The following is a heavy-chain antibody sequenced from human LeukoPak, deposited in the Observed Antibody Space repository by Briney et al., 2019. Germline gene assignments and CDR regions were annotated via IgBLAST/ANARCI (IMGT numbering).Heavy chain of an antibody. CDR1: GYTFTGYY. V-gene: IGHV1-2*02. J-gene: IGHJ6*03. D-gene: IGHD2-2*02. Sequence: ASVKVSCKASGYTFTGYYMHWVQQAPGQGLEWMGWINPNSGGTNYAQKFQGRVTMTRDTSIGTAYMELSRLRSDDTAVYYCARDRGYCSSTSCYTRYMDVWGKGTTVTVSS. CDR2: INPNSGGT. CDR3: ARDRGYCSSTSCYTRYMDV.